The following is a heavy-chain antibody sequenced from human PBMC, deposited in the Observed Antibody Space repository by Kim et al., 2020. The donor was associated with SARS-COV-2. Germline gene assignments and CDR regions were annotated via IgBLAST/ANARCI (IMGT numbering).Heavy chain of an antibody. CDR3: ARDKRYYYYGIDV. J-gene: IGHJ6*02. Sequence: DSVKGRFTISRDNAKNSLYLQMNSLRAEDTAVYYCARDKRYYYYGIDVWGQGTTVTVSS. V-gene: IGHV3-7*01.